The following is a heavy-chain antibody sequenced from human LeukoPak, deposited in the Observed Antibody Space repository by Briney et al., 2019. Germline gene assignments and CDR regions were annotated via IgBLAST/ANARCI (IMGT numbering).Heavy chain of an antibody. CDR3: ARRRELLAASNWFDP. Sequence: PSETLSLTCAVYGESFSGYYWGWIRQPPGKGLEWIACVNYVGSAFYNPSLKSRVTISVDTSKNQFSLRLTTVTAADTAVYYCARRRELLAASNWFDPWGQGTLVTVSS. V-gene: IGHV4-34*01. D-gene: IGHD3-10*01. CDR2: VNYVGSA. CDR1: GESFSGYY. J-gene: IGHJ5*02.